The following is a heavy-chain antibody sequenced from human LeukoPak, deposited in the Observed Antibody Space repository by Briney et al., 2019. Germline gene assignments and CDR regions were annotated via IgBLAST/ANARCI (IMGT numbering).Heavy chain of an antibody. Sequence: PGGSLRLSCAASGFTFDDYAMHWVRQAPGKGLEWVPGISWNSGSIGYADSVKGRFTISRDNAKNSLYLQMNSLRAEDTALYYCAKGVVGATGISFDYWGQGTLVTVSS. J-gene: IGHJ4*02. D-gene: IGHD1-26*01. CDR3: AKGVVGATGISFDY. CDR1: GFTFDDYA. V-gene: IGHV3-9*01. CDR2: ISWNSGSI.